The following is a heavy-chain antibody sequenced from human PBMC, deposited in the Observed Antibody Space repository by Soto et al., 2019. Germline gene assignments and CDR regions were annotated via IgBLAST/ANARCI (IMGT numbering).Heavy chain of an antibody. V-gene: IGHV4-4*07. D-gene: IGHD5-12*01. CDR2: IFSSGTT. CDR1: GGSINTFY. CDR3: AREGSYSGYKFAHAIRLWSFVF. Sequence: PSETLSLTCTVSGGSINTFYWSWVRQPPGKGLEWIGRIFSSGTTSFNPSRESRVAMAVDTFKIHFSLNLSSVTAADMAVYYCAREGSYSGYKFAHAIRLWSFVFWGQGALVTVSS. J-gene: IGHJ4*02.